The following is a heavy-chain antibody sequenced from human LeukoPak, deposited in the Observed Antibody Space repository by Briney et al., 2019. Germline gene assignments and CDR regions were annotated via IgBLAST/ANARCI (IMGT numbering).Heavy chain of an antibody. CDR2: FDPEDGET. CDR3: ATDLGVVGAFDI. CDR1: GYTLTELS. V-gene: IGHV1-24*01. Sequence: GASVKVSCKVSGYTLTELSMHWVRQAPGKGLEWMGGFDPEDGETIYAQKFQGRVTMTEDTSTDTAYMEQSSLRSEDTAVYYCATDLGVVGAFDIWGQGTMVTVSS. J-gene: IGHJ3*02. D-gene: IGHD2-15*01.